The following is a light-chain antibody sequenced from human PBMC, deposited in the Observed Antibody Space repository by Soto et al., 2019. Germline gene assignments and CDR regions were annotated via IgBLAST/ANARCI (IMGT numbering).Light chain of an antibody. CDR1: QSLLHSNGYNC. V-gene: IGKV2-28*01. CDR2: LGS. CDR3: MQALQTFT. Sequence: DIVMTQSPLSLPVTPGEPASISCRSSQSLLHSNGYNCLDWYLQKPGQSPQLLIYLGSNRASGVPDRFSGSGSGTVFTLTISRVEAEDVGVYYCMQALQTFTVGQGTRLEIK. J-gene: IGKJ5*01.